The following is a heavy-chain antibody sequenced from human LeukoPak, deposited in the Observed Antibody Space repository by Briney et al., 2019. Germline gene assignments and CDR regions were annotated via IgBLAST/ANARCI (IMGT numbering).Heavy chain of an antibody. CDR3: ARDHSSGWYSDYFDY. D-gene: IGHD6-19*01. CDR1: GFTFTNYG. CDR2: VWYDGSNK. V-gene: IGHV3-33*01. J-gene: IGHJ4*02. Sequence: GGSLRLSCAASGFTFTNYGIHWVRQAPGKGLEWVAVVWYDGSNKYYADSVKGRFTISRDNSKNTLYLQMNSLRAEDTAVYYCARDHSSGWYSDYFDYWGQGTLVTVSS.